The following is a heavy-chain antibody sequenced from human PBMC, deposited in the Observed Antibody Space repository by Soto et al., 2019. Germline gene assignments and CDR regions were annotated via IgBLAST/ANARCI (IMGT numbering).Heavy chain of an antibody. CDR3: ARGALAAAGTFDY. CDR2: MNPNSGNT. D-gene: IGHD6-13*01. V-gene: IGHV1-8*01. Sequence: ASVKVSCKASGYTFTSYDINWVRQATGQGREWMGWMNPNSGNTGYAQKFQGRVTMTRNTSISTAYMELSSLRSEDTAVYYCARGALAAAGTFDYWGQGTLVTVSS. J-gene: IGHJ4*02. CDR1: GYTFTSYD.